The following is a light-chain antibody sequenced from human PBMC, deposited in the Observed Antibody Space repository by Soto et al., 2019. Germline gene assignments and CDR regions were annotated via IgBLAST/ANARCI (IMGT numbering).Light chain of an antibody. J-gene: IGLJ1*01. Sequence: QSVLTQPAPVSGSPGQSITISCTGTSSDVGGYNYVSWYQQHPGKAPKLMIYEVSNRPSGVSNRFSGSKSGNTASLTISGLRAEDEADYYCSSYTSSSTYVFGTGTKVTVL. CDR3: SSYTSSSTYV. V-gene: IGLV2-14*01. CDR2: EVS. CDR1: SSDVGGYNY.